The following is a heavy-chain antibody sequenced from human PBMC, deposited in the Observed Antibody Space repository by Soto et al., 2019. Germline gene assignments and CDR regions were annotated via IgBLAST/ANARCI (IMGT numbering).Heavy chain of an antibody. Sequence: GEPRKICCKSSGYSFTNYWIAWVRQMPGKGLEWMGIIYPDDSDTRYSPSFQGQVTISADKSISTAYLQWSSLKASDTAMYYCARHGSGARDTYNWFGPWGQGTLGTVSS. D-gene: IGHD1-26*01. CDR3: ARHGSGARDTYNWFGP. CDR1: GYSFTNYW. V-gene: IGHV5-51*01. J-gene: IGHJ5*02. CDR2: IYPDDSDT.